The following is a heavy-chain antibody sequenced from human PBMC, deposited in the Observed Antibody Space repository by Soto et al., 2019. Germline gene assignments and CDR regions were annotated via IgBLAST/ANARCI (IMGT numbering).Heavy chain of an antibody. D-gene: IGHD3-10*01. V-gene: IGHV3-23*01. CDR2: ISGGGGNT. J-gene: IGHJ4*02. CDR3: AKQLSNSGSYSLGH. Sequence: GGSLRLSCAASGFTFSSYAMSWVRQAPGKGLEWVSSISGGGGNTYYADSVKGRITISRDNSKNTLFLQMNSLRAEDTAVYYCAKQLSNSGSYSLGHWGQGTLVTVSS. CDR1: GFTFSSYA.